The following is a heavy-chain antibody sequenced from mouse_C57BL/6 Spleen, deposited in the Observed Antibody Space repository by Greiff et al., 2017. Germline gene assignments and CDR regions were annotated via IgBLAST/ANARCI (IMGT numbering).Heavy chain of an antibody. CDR2: IYPGNGNT. D-gene: IGHD2-2*01. CDR1: GYTFTDYY. CDR3: AKPYGYDGDWYFDV. J-gene: IGHJ1*03. Sequence: VQLQQSGAELVRPGASVKLSCKASGYTFTDYYINWVKQRPGQGLEWIARIYPGNGNTYYNEKFKGKATLTAEKSSSTAYMQLSSLTSEDSAVYFCAKPYGYDGDWYFDVWGTGTTVTVSS. V-gene: IGHV1-76*01.